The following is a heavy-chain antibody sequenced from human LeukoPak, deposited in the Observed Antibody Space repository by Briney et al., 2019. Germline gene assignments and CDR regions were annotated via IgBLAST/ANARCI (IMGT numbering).Heavy chain of an antibody. D-gene: IGHD3-16*01. CDR1: GGSFSGYY. CDR3: ARGPARGGVIYYYYYGMDV. CDR2: INHSGST. J-gene: IGHJ6*02. V-gene: IGHV4-34*01. Sequence: ASETLSLTCAVYGGSFSGYYWSWIRQPPGKGLEWIGEINHSGSTNYNPSLKSRVTISVDTSKNQFSLKLSSVTAADTAVYYCARGPARGGVIYYYYYGMDVWGQGTTVTVSS.